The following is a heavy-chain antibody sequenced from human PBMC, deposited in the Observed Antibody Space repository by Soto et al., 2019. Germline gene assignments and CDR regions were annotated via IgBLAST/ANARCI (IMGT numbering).Heavy chain of an antibody. J-gene: IGHJ4*02. CDR1: GFTFSSYA. V-gene: IGHV3-30-3*01. CDR2: ISYDGSNK. D-gene: IGHD3-3*01. CDR3: ARGAAPVLRFLEWLFSEFDY. Sequence: QVQLVESGGGVVQPGRFLRLSCAASGFTFSSYAMHWVRQAPGKGLEWVAVISYDGSNKYYADSVKGRFTISRDNSKNTLYLQMNSLRAEDTAVYYCARGAAPVLRFLEWLFSEFDYWGQGTLVTVSS.